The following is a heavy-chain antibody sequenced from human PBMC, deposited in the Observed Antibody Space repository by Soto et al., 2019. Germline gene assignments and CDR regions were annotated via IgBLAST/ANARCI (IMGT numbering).Heavy chain of an antibody. J-gene: IGHJ5*02. CDR2: INAGNGNT. V-gene: IGHV1-3*01. CDR1: GYTFTSYA. D-gene: IGHD3-22*01. CDR3: ARDFVSNYYDSSGYSP. Sequence: ASVKVSCKASGYTFTSYAMHWVRQAPGQRLEWMGWINAGNGNTKYSQKFQGRVTITRDTSASTAYMELSSLRSEDTAVYYCARDFVSNYYDSSGYSPWGQGTLVTVPQ.